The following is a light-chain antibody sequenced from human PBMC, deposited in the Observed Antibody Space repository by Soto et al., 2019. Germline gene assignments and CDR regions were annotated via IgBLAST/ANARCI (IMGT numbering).Light chain of an antibody. V-gene: IGKV1-5*01. CDR2: DAS. CDR3: QQYNSYAWT. J-gene: IGKJ1*01. CDR1: QSISSW. Sequence: KMTQSPSTLSASVGDRGTITCRASQSISSWLAWYQQKPGKAPKLLIYDASSLESGVPSRFSGSGSGTEFTLTISSLQPDDFATYYCQQYNSYAWTFGEGTKVDIK.